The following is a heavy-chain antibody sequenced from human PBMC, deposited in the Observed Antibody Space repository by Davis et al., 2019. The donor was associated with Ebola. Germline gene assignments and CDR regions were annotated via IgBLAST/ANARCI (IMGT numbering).Heavy chain of an antibody. D-gene: IGHD6-13*01. CDR2: ISGGGTT. V-gene: IGHV3-53*01. Sequence: GESLKISCAASGFTFSDYYMSWVRQAPGKGLEWVALISGGGTTYYADSVQGHFTISRDNSNNTLYLQTSSLRVDDTAVYYCARARRTAETQSSSWFYFDSWGQGTLVTVSS. CDR3: ARARRTAETQSSSWFYFDS. J-gene: IGHJ4*02. CDR1: GFTFSDYY.